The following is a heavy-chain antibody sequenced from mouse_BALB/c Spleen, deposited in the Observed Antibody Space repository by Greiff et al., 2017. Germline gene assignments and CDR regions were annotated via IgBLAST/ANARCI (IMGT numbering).Heavy chain of an antibody. CDR2: IDPANGNT. J-gene: IGHJ3*01. Sequence: EVQLQQSGAELVKPGASVKLSCTASGFNIKDTYMHWVKQRPEQGLEWIGRIDPANGNTKYDPKFQGKATITADTSSNTAYLQLSSLTSEDTAVYYCAVYYYGSSYRFAYWGQGTLVTVSA. D-gene: IGHD1-1*01. CDR3: AVYYYGSSYRFAY. V-gene: IGHV14-3*02. CDR1: GFNIKDTY.